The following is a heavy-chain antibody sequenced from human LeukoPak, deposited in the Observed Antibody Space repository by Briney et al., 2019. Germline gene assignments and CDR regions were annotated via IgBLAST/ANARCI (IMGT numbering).Heavy chain of an antibody. V-gene: IGHV3-30*03. J-gene: IGHJ4*02. Sequence: GGSLRLSCAASGFTFSPYGMHWVRQAPGKGLEWVAVISYDGSNKYYADSVKGRFTISRDNSKNTLYLQMNSLRAEDTAVYYCAREGQQLTVDYWGQGTLVTVSS. D-gene: IGHD6-13*01. CDR3: AREGQQLTVDY. CDR1: GFTFSPYG. CDR2: ISYDGSNK.